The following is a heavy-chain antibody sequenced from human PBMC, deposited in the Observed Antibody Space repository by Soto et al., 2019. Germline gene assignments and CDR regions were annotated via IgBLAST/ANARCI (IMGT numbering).Heavy chain of an antibody. D-gene: IGHD3-9*01. V-gene: IGHV3-48*01. CDR3: AREPRLGYYDILTGYYKGDY. CDR2: ISSSSSTI. CDR1: GFTFSSYS. Sequence: GGSLRLSCAASGFTFSSYSMNWVRQAPGKGLEWVSYISSSSSTIYYADSVKGRFTISRDNAKNSLYLQMNSLRAEDTAVYYCAREPRLGYYDILTGYYKGDYWGQGT. J-gene: IGHJ4*02.